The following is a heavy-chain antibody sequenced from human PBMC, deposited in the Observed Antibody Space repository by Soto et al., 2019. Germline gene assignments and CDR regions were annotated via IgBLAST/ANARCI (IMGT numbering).Heavy chain of an antibody. V-gene: IGHV4-39*02. CDR1: GGSITTSSYN. CDR3: ARFYGNAFDV. D-gene: IGHD3-10*01. J-gene: IGHJ3*01. CDR2: IYYDGST. Sequence: QLQLQESGPGLVKPSETLSLTCSVSGGSITTSSYNWDWIRQPPGKGLEWIGTIYYDGSTSYNPSLRSQVTISVDTSKNHFALKVNSVTAAAPAVYYCARFYGNAFDVWGRGTVVTVSS.